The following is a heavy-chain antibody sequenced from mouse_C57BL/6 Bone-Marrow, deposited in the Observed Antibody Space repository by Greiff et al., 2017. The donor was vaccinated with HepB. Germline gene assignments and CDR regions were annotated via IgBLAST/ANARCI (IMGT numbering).Heavy chain of an antibody. Sequence: EVKVVESGEGLVKPGGSLKLSCAASGFTFSSYAMSWVRQTPEKRLEWVAYISSGGDYIYYADTVKGRFTISRDNARNTLYLQMSSLKSEDTAMYYCTRDPYYSNYDYWGQGTTLTVSS. D-gene: IGHD2-5*01. J-gene: IGHJ2*01. CDR2: ISSGGDYI. CDR3: TRDPYYSNYDY. V-gene: IGHV5-9-1*02. CDR1: GFTFSSYA.